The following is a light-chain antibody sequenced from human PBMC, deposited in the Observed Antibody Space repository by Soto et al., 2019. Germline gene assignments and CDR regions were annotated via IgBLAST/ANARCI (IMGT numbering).Light chain of an antibody. Sequence: DIVMTQSPATLSVSPGERVTLSCRASQSVSRFLAWYQQRPGQAPRLLIYDTSTRATGVPARFSGSGSGTEFSLTISSLQSEDFAVYYCQQYDNWPPCTFGQGTKLEVE. V-gene: IGKV3-15*01. J-gene: IGKJ2*02. CDR3: QQYDNWPPCT. CDR2: DTS. CDR1: QSVSRF.